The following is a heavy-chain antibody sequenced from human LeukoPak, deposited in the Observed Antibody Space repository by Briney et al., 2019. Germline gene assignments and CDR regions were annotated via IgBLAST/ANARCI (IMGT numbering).Heavy chain of an antibody. CDR3: ARNRAGSLDY. Sequence: SETLSLTCAISDEPFSGYYWGWIRQPPGKGLELIGEINRNGNTDYNPSLKSRVSMSIDTSKNQFSLKLISVTAADTAVYYCARNRAGSLDYWGQGTLVTVSS. J-gene: IGHJ4*02. D-gene: IGHD3-10*01. CDR2: INRNGNT. V-gene: IGHV4-34*01. CDR1: DEPFSGYY.